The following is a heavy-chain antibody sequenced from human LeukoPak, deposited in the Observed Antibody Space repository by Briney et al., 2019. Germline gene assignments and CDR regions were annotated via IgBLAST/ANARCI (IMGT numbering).Heavy chain of an antibody. CDR2: IYYSGST. V-gene: IGHV4-39*01. J-gene: IGHJ5*02. CDR1: GGSISSSSYY. D-gene: IGHD1-1*01. Sequence: SETLSLTCTVSGGSISSSSYYWGWIRQPPGKGLEWIGSIYYSGSTYYNPSLKSRVTISVDTSKNQFSLKLSSVTAADTAVYYCATLEGVDPWGQGTLVTVSS. CDR3: ATLEGVDP.